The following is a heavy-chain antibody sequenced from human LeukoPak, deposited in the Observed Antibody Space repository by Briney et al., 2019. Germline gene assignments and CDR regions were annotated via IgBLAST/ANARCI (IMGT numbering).Heavy chain of an antibody. Sequence: GGSLRLSCAASGFTFSSYGMHWVRQAPGKGLEWVAVIRYDGSNKYYADSVKGRFTVSRDNSKNTLYLQINSLRAEDTAVYSCAKDKGVVPAAVYYMDVWGKGTTVTVSS. CDR3: AKDKGVVPAAVYYMDV. CDR2: IRYDGSNK. D-gene: IGHD2-2*01. J-gene: IGHJ6*03. V-gene: IGHV3-30*02. CDR1: GFTFSSYG.